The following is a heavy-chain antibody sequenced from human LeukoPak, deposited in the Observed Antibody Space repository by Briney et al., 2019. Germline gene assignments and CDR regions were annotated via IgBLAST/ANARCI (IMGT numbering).Heavy chain of an antibody. CDR1: GFTFSSSV. CDR2: ISGSGGST. Sequence: GGSLRHSCAASGFTFSSSVMSWVRQAPGKGLEWVSSISGSGGSTYYADSVKGRFSVSRDNSKNTLYLQMNSLRAEDTAVYYCAKRIGSGSYYFEYWGQGTLVTVSS. D-gene: IGHD6-19*01. V-gene: IGHV3-23*01. CDR3: AKRIGSGSYYFEY. J-gene: IGHJ4*02.